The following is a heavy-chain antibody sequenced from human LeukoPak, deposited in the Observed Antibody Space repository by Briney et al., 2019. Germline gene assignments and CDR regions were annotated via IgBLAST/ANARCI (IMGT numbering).Heavy chain of an antibody. J-gene: IGHJ6*03. V-gene: IGHV4-38-2*02. D-gene: IGHD4-11*01. Sequence: SETLSLTCTVSGYSISSAYYWGWIRQPPGKGLEWIGSIYHSGSTYYNPSLKSRVSISVDTSKNQFSLKLSSVTAADTAVYYCARNPTVTNYYYYYMDVWGKGTTVTVSS. CDR2: IYHSGST. CDR1: GYSISSAYY. CDR3: ARNPTVTNYYYYYMDV.